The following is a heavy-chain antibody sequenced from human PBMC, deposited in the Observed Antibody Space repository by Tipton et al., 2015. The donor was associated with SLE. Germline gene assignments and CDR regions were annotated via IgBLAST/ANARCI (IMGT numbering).Heavy chain of an antibody. D-gene: IGHD6-13*01. CDR1: GYSFSRDYH. CDR3: ARRGDYSSSWYVAFYYYMDV. V-gene: IGHV4-38-2*02. J-gene: IGHJ6*03. CDR2: INHSGST. Sequence: TLSLTCTVSGYSFSRDYHWAWIRQSPGKGLEWIASINHSGSTNYNPSLKSRVTISVDTSKNQFSLKLNSVTAADTAVYYCARRGDYSSSWYVAFYYYMDVWGKGTAVTVSS.